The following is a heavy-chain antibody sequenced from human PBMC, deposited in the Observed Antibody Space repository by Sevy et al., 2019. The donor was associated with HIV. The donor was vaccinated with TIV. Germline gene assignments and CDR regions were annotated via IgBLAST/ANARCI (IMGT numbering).Heavy chain of an antibody. CDR1: GFTFSSYA. Sequence: GGSLRLSCAASGFTFSSYAMHWVRQAPGKGLEWVAVISYDGSNKYYADSVKGRFTISRDNSKNTLYLQMNSLRAEDTAVYYCARARARWYSSSWYVYYWGPGTLVTVSS. D-gene: IGHD6-13*01. CDR3: ARARARWYSSSWYVYY. J-gene: IGHJ4*02. V-gene: IGHV3-30-3*01. CDR2: ISYDGSNK.